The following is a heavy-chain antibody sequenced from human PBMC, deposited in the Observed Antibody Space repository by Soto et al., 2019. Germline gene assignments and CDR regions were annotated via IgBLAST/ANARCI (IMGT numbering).Heavy chain of an antibody. J-gene: IGHJ4*02. D-gene: IGHD3-16*01. V-gene: IGHV1-69*01. CDR3: ARGGGPYVWFNEF. Sequence: QEQLVQSGAEVKKPGSSVKVSCKDSGGLFSSFAISWVRQAPGQGLEWMGGIIPFFGTTNYAQKFQGRVTITADESTNTAYMALSSLTSDDTAMYDCARGGGPYVWFNEFWGQGTQVTVSS. CDR1: GGLFSSFA. CDR2: IIPFFGTT.